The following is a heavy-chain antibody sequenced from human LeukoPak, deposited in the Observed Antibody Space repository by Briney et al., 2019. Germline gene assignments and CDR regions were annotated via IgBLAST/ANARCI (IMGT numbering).Heavy chain of an antibody. CDR1: GYSISSGYY. V-gene: IGHV4-38-2*01. Sequence: PSETQSLTCAVSGYSISSGYYWGWIRQPPGKGLEWIGSIYHSGSTYYNPSLKILVTISVDTSKNQFSLKLSSVTAADTAVYYCARPRVGATTYFDSWGQGTLVTVSS. D-gene: IGHD1-26*01. CDR3: ARPRVGATTYFDS. J-gene: IGHJ4*02. CDR2: IYHSGST.